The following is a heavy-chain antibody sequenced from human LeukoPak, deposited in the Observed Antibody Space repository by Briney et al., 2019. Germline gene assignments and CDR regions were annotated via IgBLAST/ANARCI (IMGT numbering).Heavy chain of an antibody. J-gene: IGHJ4*02. CDR1: GYTFTSYG. V-gene: IGHV1-18*01. D-gene: IGHD3-3*01. Sequence: ASVKVSCKASGYTFTSYGISWVRQAPGQGLEWMGWISAYNGNTNYAQKLQGRVTMTTGTSTSTAYMELRSLRSDDTAVYYCARAGHYDFWSGYYSGAHFDYWGQGTLVTVSS. CDR2: ISAYNGNT. CDR3: ARAGHYDFWSGYYSGAHFDY.